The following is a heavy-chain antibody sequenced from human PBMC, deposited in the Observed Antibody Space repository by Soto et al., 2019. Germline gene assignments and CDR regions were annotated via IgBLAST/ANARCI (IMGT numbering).Heavy chain of an antibody. V-gene: IGHV1-69*13. J-gene: IGHJ6*02. CDR2: IIPIFGTA. D-gene: IGHD3-3*01. Sequence: SVKVSCKASGGTFSSYAISWVRQAPGQGLEWMGGIIPIFGTANYAQKFQGRVTITADESTSTAYMELSSLRSEDTAVYYCARDRGRGIFGVVNTGYGMDVWGQGTTVTVSS. CDR1: GGTFSSYA. CDR3: ARDRGRGIFGVVNTGYGMDV.